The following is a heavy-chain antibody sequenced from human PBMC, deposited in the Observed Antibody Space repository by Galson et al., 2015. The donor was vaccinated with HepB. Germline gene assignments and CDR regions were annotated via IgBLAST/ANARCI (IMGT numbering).Heavy chain of an antibody. CDR3: ARAVYYDFWNGFGP. V-gene: IGHV4-34*01. D-gene: IGHD3-3*01. CDR1: GGSLSNHY. Sequence: LSLTCAVYGGSLSNHYWSWIRQSPGKGLEWIGEINHSGSTNYNPSLKNRVSISVDTSKNRFSLKLSSVTAPDTAVSYCARAVYYDFWNGFGPWGQGTLVTVSS. CDR2: INHSGST. J-gene: IGHJ5*02.